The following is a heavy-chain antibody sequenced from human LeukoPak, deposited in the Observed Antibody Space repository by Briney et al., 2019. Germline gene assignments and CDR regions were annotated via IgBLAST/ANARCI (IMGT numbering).Heavy chain of an antibody. J-gene: IGHJ3*02. Sequence: GGSLRLSCATSGLTFTNAWMSWFRQAPGKGLEWVGRIKSKTDGGTSDYAAPVQGRFTISRDDSKNTLYLQMNSLTIEDTAVYYCATDPGEWEPIWGQGTMVTVSS. CDR1: GLTFTNAW. V-gene: IGHV3-15*01. D-gene: IGHD1-26*01. CDR2: IKSKTDGGTS. CDR3: ATDPGEWEPI.